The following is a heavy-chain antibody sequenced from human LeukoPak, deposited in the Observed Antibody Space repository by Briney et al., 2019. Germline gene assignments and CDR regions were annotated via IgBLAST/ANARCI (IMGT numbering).Heavy chain of an antibody. CDR3: THHDY. V-gene: IGHV3-73*01. CDR1: GFTFSNFW. J-gene: IGHJ4*02. Sequence: GGSLRLSCAASGFTFSNFWMNWVRQASGKGLEWVGRIRSKANSYATAYAASVKGRFTISRDDSKNTAYLQMNSLKTEDTAVYYCTHHDYWGQGTLVTVSS. CDR2: IRSKANSYAT.